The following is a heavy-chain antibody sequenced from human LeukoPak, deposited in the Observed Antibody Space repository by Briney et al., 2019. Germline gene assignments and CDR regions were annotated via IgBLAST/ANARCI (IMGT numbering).Heavy chain of an antibody. D-gene: IGHD6-13*01. CDR3: ARGRWYSSSWYSNWFDP. CDR1: GGSFSGYY. J-gene: IGHJ5*02. Sequence: SETLSLNCAVYGGSFSGYYWSWIRQPPGKGLEWIGEINHSGSTNYNPSLKSRVTISVDTSKNQFSLKLSSVTAADTAVYYCARGRWYSSSWYSNWFDPWGQGTLVTVSS. CDR2: INHSGST. V-gene: IGHV4-34*01.